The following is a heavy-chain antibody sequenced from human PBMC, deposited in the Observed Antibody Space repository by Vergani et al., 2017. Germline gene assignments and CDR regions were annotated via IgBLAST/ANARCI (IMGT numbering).Heavy chain of an antibody. CDR3: VRARCSGPCFMSNWFDS. Sequence: EVQLVESGGGLIHPGGSLRLSCEGSGFSFSGYWMHWVRQSPEKGLVWVSRIKSDGSITNYADSVKGRFTSSRDNAKNTLYLEMNSLSGDDTAIYYCVRARCSGPCFMSNWFDSWGQGTLVTVSS. CDR1: GFSFSGYW. D-gene: IGHD5-12*01. CDR2: IKSDGSIT. V-gene: IGHV3-74*01. J-gene: IGHJ5*01.